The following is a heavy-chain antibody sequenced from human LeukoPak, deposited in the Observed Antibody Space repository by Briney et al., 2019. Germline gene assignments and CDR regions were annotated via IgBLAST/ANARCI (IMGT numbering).Heavy chain of an antibody. J-gene: IGHJ4*02. CDR1: GYTFTSYG. CDR3: ARVLWFGELLSAIDY. Sequence: ASVNVSCKSSGYTFTSYGISWVRQAPGQGLEWMGWISAYNGNTNYAQKLQGRVTMTTDTSTSTAYMELRSLRSDDTAVYYCARVLWFGELLSAIDYWGQGTLVTVSS. V-gene: IGHV1-18*01. D-gene: IGHD3-10*01. CDR2: ISAYNGNT.